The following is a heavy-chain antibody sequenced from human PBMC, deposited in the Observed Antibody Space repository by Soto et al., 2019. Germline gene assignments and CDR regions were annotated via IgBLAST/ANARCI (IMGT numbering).Heavy chain of an antibody. CDR2: IYWDDDK. V-gene: IGHV2-5*02. Sequence: QITLKESGPTLVKPTQTLTLTCTFSGFSLSTSGVGVGWIRQPPGKALEWLALIYWDDDKRYSPSLKSRLTITKDTSKNQVVLTMTNMDPVDTATYYCAHSGSNIVVVPAAAWFDPWGQGTLVTVSS. J-gene: IGHJ5*02. CDR1: GFSLSTSGVG. D-gene: IGHD2-2*01. CDR3: AHSGSNIVVVPAAAWFDP.